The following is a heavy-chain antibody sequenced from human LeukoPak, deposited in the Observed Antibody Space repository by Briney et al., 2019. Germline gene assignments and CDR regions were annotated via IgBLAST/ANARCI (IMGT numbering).Heavy chain of an antibody. J-gene: IGHJ4*02. CDR2: VSTYNGNT. V-gene: IGHV1-18*01. D-gene: IGHD1-26*01. CDR1: GYTFTSYG. Sequence: ASVKVSCKASGYTFTSYGISWVRQAPGQGLEWMGWVSTYNGNTKYAQNLQGRVTTTTDTSTSTAYMELRSLRSDDTAMYYCARQSTGSYYSPIDYWGQGSLVTVSS. CDR3: ARQSTGSYYSPIDY.